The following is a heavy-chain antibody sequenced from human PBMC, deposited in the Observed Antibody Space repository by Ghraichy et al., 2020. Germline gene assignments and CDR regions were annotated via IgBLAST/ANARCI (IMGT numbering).Heavy chain of an antibody. V-gene: IGHV3-30*02. Sequence: GESLNISCEGSGLTFSCCGMHWVRQAPGKGLEWVALISFDGSNKYYIDSVKGRFSISRDNSKNTLYLQMNSLRVEDMAIYYCANFVGSDPTGRFDNWGQGTRVTVSS. CDR1: GLTFSCCG. D-gene: IGHD2-21*01. CDR3: ANFVGSDPTGRFDN. J-gene: IGHJ4*02. CDR2: ISFDGSNK.